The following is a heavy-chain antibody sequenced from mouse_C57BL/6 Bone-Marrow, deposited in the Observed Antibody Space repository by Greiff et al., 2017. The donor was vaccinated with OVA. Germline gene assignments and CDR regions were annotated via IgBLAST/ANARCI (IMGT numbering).Heavy chain of an antibody. V-gene: IGHV1-69*01. D-gene: IGHD2-13*01. CDR3: ARRRDYSYYFDY. CDR1: GYTFTSYW. Sequence: VQLQQPGAELVMPGASVKLSCKASGYTFTSYWMHWVTQRPGQGLEWIGEIDPSDSYTKYTQKFKGKSTLTVDKSYSTAYMQLSSLTAEDSAVYYCARRRDYSYYFDYWGQGTTLTVSS. CDR2: IDPSDSYT. J-gene: IGHJ2*01.